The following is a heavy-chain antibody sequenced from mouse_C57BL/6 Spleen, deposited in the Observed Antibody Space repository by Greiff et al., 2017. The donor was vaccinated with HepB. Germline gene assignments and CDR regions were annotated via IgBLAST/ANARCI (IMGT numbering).Heavy chain of an antibody. CDR1: GYTFTDYY. CDR3: ARRAAQALHYAMDY. D-gene: IGHD3-2*02. Sequence: QVQLQQSGAELVRPGASVKLSCKASGYTFTDYYINWVKQRPGQGLEWIARIYPGSGNTYYNEKFKGKATLTAEKSSSTAYMQLSSMTSEDSAVYFCARRAAQALHYAMDYWGQGTSVTVSS. CDR2: IYPGSGNT. V-gene: IGHV1-76*01. J-gene: IGHJ4*01.